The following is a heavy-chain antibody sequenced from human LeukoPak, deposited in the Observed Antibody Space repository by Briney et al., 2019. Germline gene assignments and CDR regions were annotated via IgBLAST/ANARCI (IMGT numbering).Heavy chain of an antibody. Sequence: SETLSLTCTVSGGSISSGGYYGTWIRQHPGKGREWNEYIYDSGGTNYNPSRKSRAIISVDTSKNQFSLNLCSVTAADTAVYYCARDQGTSTTAPKRKGCFDPWGQGTLVTVSS. D-gene: IGHD1-1*01. V-gene: IGHV4-31*03. J-gene: IGHJ5*02. CDR3: ARDQGTSTTAPKRKGCFDP. CDR2: IYDSGGT. CDR1: GGSISSGGYY.